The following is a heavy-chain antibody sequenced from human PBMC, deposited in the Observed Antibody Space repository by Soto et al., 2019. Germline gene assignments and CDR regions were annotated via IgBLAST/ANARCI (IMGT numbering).Heavy chain of an antibody. CDR3: ASGSSASSGYYSIDY. CDR2: INHSGST. Sequence: LSLTCAVYGGSFSGYYWSWIRQPPGKGLEWIGEINHSGSTNYNPSLKSRVTISVDTSKNQFSLKLSSVTAADTAVYYCASGSSASSGYYSIDYWGQGTLVTVSS. V-gene: IGHV4-34*01. D-gene: IGHD3-22*01. CDR1: GGSFSGYY. J-gene: IGHJ4*02.